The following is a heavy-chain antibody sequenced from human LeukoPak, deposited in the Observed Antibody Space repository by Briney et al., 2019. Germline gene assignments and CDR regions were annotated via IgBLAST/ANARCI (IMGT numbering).Heavy chain of an antibody. CDR3: ARATTYYYGSGSYDY. V-gene: IGHV4-59*01. Sequence: PGGSLRLSCAASGFTFSSYGMSWVRQAAGKGLEWIGYIYYSGSTNYNPSLKSRVTISVDTSKNQFSLKLSSVTAADTAVYYCARATTYYYGSGSYDYWGQGTLVTVSS. J-gene: IGHJ4*02. CDR2: IYYSGST. D-gene: IGHD3-10*01. CDR1: GFTFSSYG.